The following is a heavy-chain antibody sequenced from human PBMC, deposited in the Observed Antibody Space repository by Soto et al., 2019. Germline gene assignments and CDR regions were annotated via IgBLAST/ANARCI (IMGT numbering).Heavy chain of an antibody. Sequence: SETLSLTCTVSGGSISSYYWSWIRQPPGKGLEWIGYIYYSGSTNYNPSLKSRVTISVDTSKNQFSLKLSSVTAADTAVYYCARSGRGVLGILKYFDYWGQGTLVTVS. CDR2: IYYSGST. J-gene: IGHJ4*02. V-gene: IGHV4-59*01. CDR1: GGSISSYY. CDR3: ARSGRGVLGILKYFDY. D-gene: IGHD7-27*01.